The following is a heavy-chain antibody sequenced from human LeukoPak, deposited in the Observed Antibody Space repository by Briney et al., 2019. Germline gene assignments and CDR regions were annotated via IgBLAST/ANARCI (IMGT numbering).Heavy chain of an antibody. Sequence: GRSLRLSCAASGFTFSSYAMHWVRQAPGKGLEWVAVISYDGSNKYYADSVKGRFTISRDNSKNTLYLQMNSLRAEDTAVYYCAKDDVGWSGFPTNWFDPWGQGTLVTVSS. CDR1: GFTFSSYA. CDR2: ISYDGSNK. CDR3: AKDDVGWSGFPTNWFDP. J-gene: IGHJ5*02. D-gene: IGHD2-15*01. V-gene: IGHV3-30-3*01.